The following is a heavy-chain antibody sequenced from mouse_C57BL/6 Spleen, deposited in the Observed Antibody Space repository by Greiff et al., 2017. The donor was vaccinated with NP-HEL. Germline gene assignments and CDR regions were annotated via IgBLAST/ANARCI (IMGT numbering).Heavy chain of an antibody. CDR2: ISSGSSTI. CDR1: GFTFSDYG. CDR3: ARNGYWYFDV. V-gene: IGHV5-17*01. Sequence: EVQLVESGGGLVKPGGSLKLSCAASGFTFSDYGMHWARQAPEKGLEWVAYISSGSSTIYYADTVKGRFTISRDNAKNTLFLQMTSLRSEDTAMYYCARNGYWYFDVWGTGTTVTVSS. J-gene: IGHJ1*03.